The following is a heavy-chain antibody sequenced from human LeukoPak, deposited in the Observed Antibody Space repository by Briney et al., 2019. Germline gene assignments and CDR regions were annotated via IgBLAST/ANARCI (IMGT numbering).Heavy chain of an antibody. V-gene: IGHV3-23*01. J-gene: IGHJ4*02. CDR2: ISGSGGST. Sequence: GGSLRLSCAASGFTFSSYAMSWVRQAPGKGLEWVSAISGSGGSTYYADSVKGRFTISRDNSKNTLYLQMNSLRAEDTAVYYCAKAGIVVVPAAVSVYYFDYWGQGTLVTVSS. D-gene: IGHD2-2*01. CDR1: GFTFSSYA. CDR3: AKAGIVVVPAAVSVYYFDY.